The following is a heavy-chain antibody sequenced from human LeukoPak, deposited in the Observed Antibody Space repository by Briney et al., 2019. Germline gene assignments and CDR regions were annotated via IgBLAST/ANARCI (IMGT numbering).Heavy chain of an antibody. V-gene: IGHV1-8*01. D-gene: IGHD3-10*01. CDR1: GYTFTSYD. J-gene: IGHJ6*02. CDR2: MNPNSGNT. Sequence: ASVKVSCKASGYTFTSYDINWVRQATGQGLEWMGWMNPNSGNTGYAQKFQGRVTMTRNTSISTAYMELSSLRSEDTAVYYCARILWFGELLSVGHYGMDVWGQGTTVTVSS. CDR3: ARILWFGELLSVGHYGMDV.